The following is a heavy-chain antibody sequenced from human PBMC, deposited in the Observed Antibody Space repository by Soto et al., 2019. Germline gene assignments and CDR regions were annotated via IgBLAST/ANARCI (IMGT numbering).Heavy chain of an antibody. CDR1: GYTFTSYD. J-gene: IGHJ4*02. V-gene: IGHV1-8*01. Sequence: QVQLVQSGAEVKKPGASVKVSCKASGYTFTSYDINSVRQATGQGLEWMGWMNPNSGNTVYAQKFQGRVTITRHTSISTAYMELRSLRSDDTAVYYCARTLYGNNVDYWGQGTLFTAS. CDR2: MNPNSGNT. D-gene: IGHD4-4*01. CDR3: ARTLYGNNVDY.